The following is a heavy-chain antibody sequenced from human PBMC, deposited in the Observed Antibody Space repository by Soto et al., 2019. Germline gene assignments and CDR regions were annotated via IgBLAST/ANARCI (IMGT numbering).Heavy chain of an antibody. V-gene: IGHV3-23*01. CDR1: GFIISDYG. CDR2: FSGGGGGT. CDR3: VRWNGFGDR. J-gene: IGHJ5*02. D-gene: IGHD1-1*01. Sequence: EVQLLESGGGLVQPGGSLRLSCAVSGFIISDYGVTLVRQAPGKGLEWVSGFSGGGGGTFYADSVKGRFTFSRDDPKNTAYLQMNILGAEDTAVYYCVRWNGFGDRWGQGTLVTVSS.